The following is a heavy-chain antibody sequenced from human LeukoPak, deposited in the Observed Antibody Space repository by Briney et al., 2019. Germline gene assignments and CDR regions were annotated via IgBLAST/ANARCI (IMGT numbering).Heavy chain of an antibody. Sequence: SETLSLTCAVSGDSISSGGLYWSWIRQNAGKGLEWIGYIYPSGTTYYNPSLRGRLTISVDTSKNQFSLRLTSVTAADTAVYYCARDYFDSSAYYYGKGFDDWGQGTMVTVSS. D-gene: IGHD3-22*01. J-gene: IGHJ3*01. CDR1: GDSISSGGLY. V-gene: IGHV4-31*11. CDR3: ARDYFDSSAYYYGKGFDD. CDR2: IYPSGTT.